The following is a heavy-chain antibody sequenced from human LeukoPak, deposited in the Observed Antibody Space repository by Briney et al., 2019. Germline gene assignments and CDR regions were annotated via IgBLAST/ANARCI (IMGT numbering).Heavy chain of an antibody. V-gene: IGHV1-8*01. CDR3: ARVLSITMIMTMGY. D-gene: IGHD3-22*01. CDR2: MYPNSGNT. CDR1: GYTFTSYD. J-gene: IGHJ4*02. Sequence: ASVKVSCKASGYTFTSYDINWVRQATGQGLEWMGWMYPNSGNTGYAQKFQGRVTMTRNTSISTAYMELSSLRSEDTAVYYCARVLSITMIMTMGYWGQGTLVTVSS.